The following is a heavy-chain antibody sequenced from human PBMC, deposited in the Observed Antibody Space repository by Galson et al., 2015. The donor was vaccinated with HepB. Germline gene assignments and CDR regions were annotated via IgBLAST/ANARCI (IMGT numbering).Heavy chain of an antibody. Sequence: SLRLSCAASHFSFNSYTMHWVRQAPGKGLEWVSLISYDGNNKYYADSVKGRFTISRDSAKNTLYLQMNSLRSEDTAVYYCAKGATNYASGTFSPFKAWGQGTMVTVSS. D-gene: IGHD1-7*01. V-gene: IGHV3-30-3*01. CDR1: HFSFNSYT. J-gene: IGHJ5*02. CDR3: AKGATNYASGTFSPFKA. CDR2: ISYDGNNK.